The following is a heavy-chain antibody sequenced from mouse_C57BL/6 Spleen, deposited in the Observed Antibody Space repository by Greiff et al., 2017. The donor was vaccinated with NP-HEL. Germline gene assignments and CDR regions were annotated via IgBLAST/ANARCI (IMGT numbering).Heavy chain of an antibody. V-gene: IGHV5-6*01. CDR1: GFTFSSYG. J-gene: IGHJ2*01. D-gene: IGHD2-4*01. CDR2: ISSGGSYT. CDR3: ARYYDYGSYYFDY. Sequence: EVKLMESGGDLVKPGGSLKLSCAASGFTFSSYGMSWVRQTPDKRLEWVATISSGGSYTYYPDSVKGRFTISRDNAKNTLYLQMSSLKSEDTAMYYCARYYDYGSYYFDYWGQGTTLTVSS.